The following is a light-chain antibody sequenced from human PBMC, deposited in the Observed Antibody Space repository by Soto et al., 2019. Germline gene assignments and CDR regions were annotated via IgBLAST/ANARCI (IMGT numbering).Light chain of an antibody. CDR1: SSDVGGYNY. Sequence: QSALTQPASVSGSPGQSITISCTGTSSDVGGYNYVSWYQQHPGKAPKLMIYEVSTRPSGVSNRFSGSKSGNTASLTISGLQAEDVADYYCSSYTSSSTPYVFGTGTKVTVL. CDR3: SSYTSSSTPYV. V-gene: IGLV2-14*01. CDR2: EVS. J-gene: IGLJ1*01.